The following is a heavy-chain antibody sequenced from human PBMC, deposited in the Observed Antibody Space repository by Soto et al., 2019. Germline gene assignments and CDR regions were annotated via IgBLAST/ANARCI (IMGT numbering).Heavy chain of an antibody. CDR3: ARDGSTIVTTNNPYYFDF. Sequence: GASVKVSCKASGYTFTSYGISWVRQAPGQGLEWMGWINPNTGATNYAQKFQGRVTLTRDTSITTAHMELSRLRSDDTAMYFCARDGSTIVTTNNPYYFDFWGQGTLVTVSS. CDR2: INPNTGAT. V-gene: IGHV1-2*02. CDR1: GYTFTSYG. D-gene: IGHD4-17*01. J-gene: IGHJ4*02.